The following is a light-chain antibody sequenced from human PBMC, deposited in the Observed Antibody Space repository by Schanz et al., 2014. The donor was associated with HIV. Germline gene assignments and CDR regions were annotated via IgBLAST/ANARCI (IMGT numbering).Light chain of an antibody. CDR2: GNN. CDR3: AGWDDSLKVWV. J-gene: IGLJ3*02. CDR1: SSNIGSND. Sequence: QSVVTQPPSASGTPGQRVTISCSGSSSNIGSNDVNWYQQLPGTAPKLLIYGNNQRPSGVPDRFSGSKSGTSASLAISGLQSEDEADYYCAGWDDSLKVWVFGGGTKLTVL. V-gene: IGLV1-44*01.